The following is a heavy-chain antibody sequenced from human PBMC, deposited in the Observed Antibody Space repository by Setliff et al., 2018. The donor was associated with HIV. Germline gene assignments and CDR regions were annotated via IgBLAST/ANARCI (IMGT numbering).Heavy chain of an antibody. J-gene: IGHJ3*02. CDR3: ARREGVRYSSGYCGGAFDI. D-gene: IGHD6-19*01. CDR1: GGSMKPYY. Sequence: PSETLSLTCTVSGGSMKPYYWSWTRQPPGKGPEWIGFIYFNGVTDYNPSLKSRLIMSLDMSRNQVSLKMTSVTAADTAVYYCARREGVRYSSGYCGGAFDIWGQGTMVTVSS. CDR2: IYFNGVT. V-gene: IGHV4-59*08.